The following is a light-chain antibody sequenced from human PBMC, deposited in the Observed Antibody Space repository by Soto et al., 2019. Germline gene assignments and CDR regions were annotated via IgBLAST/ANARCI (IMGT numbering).Light chain of an antibody. J-gene: IGLJ2*01. CDR3: GTWDSCLSWV. Sequence: QSVLTQPPSVSAAPGQKVTISCSGSSSNIGYNYVSWYQQLPGTAPKLLIYDNNKRPSGIPDRFSGSKSGTSATLGITGLQTGDEADYYCGTWDSCLSWVFGGGTKLTVL. V-gene: IGLV1-51*01. CDR1: SSNIGYNY. CDR2: DNN.